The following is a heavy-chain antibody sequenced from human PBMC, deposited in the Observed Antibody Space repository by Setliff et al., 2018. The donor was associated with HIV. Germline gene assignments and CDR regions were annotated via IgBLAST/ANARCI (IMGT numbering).Heavy chain of an antibody. D-gene: IGHD6-19*01. CDR3: ARDGGPGSGWGDYSYYYSMDV. V-gene: IGHV4-61*01. Sequence: SETLSLTCTVSGDSVSSASYYWSWIRQPPGKGLEWIGYIYYSGTTKYNPSLKSRVTISVDTSKNQFSLRLSSVTAADTAVYYCARDGGPGSGWGDYSYYYSMDVWGKGTTVTVSS. J-gene: IGHJ6*04. CDR1: GDSVSSASYY. CDR2: IYYSGTT.